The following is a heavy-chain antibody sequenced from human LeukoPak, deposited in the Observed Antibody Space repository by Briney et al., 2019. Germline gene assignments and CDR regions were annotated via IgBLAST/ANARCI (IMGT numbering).Heavy chain of an antibody. V-gene: IGHV3-74*01. D-gene: IGHD4-17*01. CDR1: GFAFSSYW. Sequence: PGGSLRLSCAASGFAFSSYWMHWVRQAPGKGLVWVSRIHSDGSSRTYADSVKGRFTISRDNAKNSLFLQMSTLRAEDTAVYYCARGKNGDSLFDSWGQGTLFTVSS. J-gene: IGHJ4*02. CDR2: IHSDGSSR. CDR3: ARGKNGDSLFDS.